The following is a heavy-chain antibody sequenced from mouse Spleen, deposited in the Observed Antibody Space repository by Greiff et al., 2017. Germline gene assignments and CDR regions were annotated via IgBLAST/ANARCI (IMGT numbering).Heavy chain of an antibody. V-gene: IGHV1-54*01. J-gene: IGHJ4*01. CDR1: GYAFTNYL. D-gene: IGHD1-1*01. CDR2: INPGSGGT. Sequence: VQLQQSGAELVRPGTSVKVSCKASGYAFTNYLIDWVKQRPGQGLEWIGVINPGSGGTNYNEKIKGKATLTADKSSSTAYMQLSSLTSEDSAVYFCARENYYDGGYDYYGVDYWGQGTSVTVSS. CDR3: ARENYYDGGYDYYGVDY.